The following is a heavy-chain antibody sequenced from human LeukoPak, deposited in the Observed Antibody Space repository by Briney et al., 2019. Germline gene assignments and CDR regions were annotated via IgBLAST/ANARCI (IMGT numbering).Heavy chain of an antibody. CDR1: GGSVSSTSYY. CDR2: GYYGGNT. CDR3: ARQRADYFYHYLDV. J-gene: IGHJ6*03. Sequence: PSETLSLTCTVSGGSVSSTSYYWDWVRQPPGKGLEWIGNGYYGGNTFYTSSLESRVTISVDMSKTQFSLKLTSLTAADTAVYYCARQRADYFYHYLDVWGKGTSVTVSS. V-gene: IGHV4-39*01.